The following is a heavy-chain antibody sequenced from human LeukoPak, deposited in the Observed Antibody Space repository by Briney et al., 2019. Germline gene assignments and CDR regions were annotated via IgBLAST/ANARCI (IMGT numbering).Heavy chain of an antibody. Sequence: ASVKVSCKVSGYTLTELSMHWVRQAPGQGLEWTGWISAYNGNTNYAQKLQGRVTMTTDTSTSTAYMELRSLRSDDTAVYYCARGGIAAAGTDYWGQGTLVTVSS. CDR1: GYTLTELS. CDR3: ARGGIAAAGTDY. D-gene: IGHD6-13*01. J-gene: IGHJ4*02. CDR2: ISAYNGNT. V-gene: IGHV1-18*01.